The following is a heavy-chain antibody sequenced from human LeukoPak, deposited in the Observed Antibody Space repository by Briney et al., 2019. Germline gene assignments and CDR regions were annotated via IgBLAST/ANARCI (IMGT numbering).Heavy chain of an antibody. J-gene: IGHJ4*02. CDR1: GITFKDYP. CDR3: ATGSQPGTTFDY. D-gene: IGHD1-14*01. V-gene: IGHV3-43*02. CDR2: ISGDGSVA. Sequence: GGSLRLSCAASGITFKDYPMHWVRQAPGKGLEWVSLISGDGSVAYYADSVKGRFAISRDNSKNSLYLQMNSLRLEDTAFYYCATGSQPGTTFDYWGQGTLVTASS.